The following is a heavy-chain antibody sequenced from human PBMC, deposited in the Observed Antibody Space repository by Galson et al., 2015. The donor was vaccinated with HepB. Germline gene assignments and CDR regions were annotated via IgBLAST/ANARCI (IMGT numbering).Heavy chain of an antibody. J-gene: IGHJ4*02. CDR1: GGSISSYN. CDR3: ARHGGYSSSHYFDY. V-gene: IGHV4-59*08. D-gene: IGHD6-6*01. Sequence: SETLSLTCTVSGGSISSYNWSWIRQPPGKGLEWIGYIYYSGSTNYNPSLKSRVTISVDTSKNQFSLKLSSVTAADTAVYYCARHGGYSSSHYFDYWGQGTLVTVSS. CDR2: IYYSGST.